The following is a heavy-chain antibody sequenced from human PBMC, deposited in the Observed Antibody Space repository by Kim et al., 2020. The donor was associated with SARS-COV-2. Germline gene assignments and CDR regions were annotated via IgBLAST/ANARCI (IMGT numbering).Heavy chain of an antibody. J-gene: IGHJ4*02. CDR3: ATDRGGSGSAYFDY. V-gene: IGHV1-24*01. D-gene: IGHD3-10*01. Sequence: QKFQGRVTMTEDTSTDTAYMELSSLRSEDTAVYYCATDRGGSGSAYFDYWGQGTLVTVSS.